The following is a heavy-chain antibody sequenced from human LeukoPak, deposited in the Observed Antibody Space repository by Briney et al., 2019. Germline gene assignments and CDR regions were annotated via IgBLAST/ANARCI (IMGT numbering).Heavy chain of an antibody. V-gene: IGHV4-39*01. CDR2: IYYSGST. D-gene: IGHD6-19*01. CDR3: ARQGWLVPDY. CDR1: GGSISSSSYY. Sequence: SETPSLTCTVSGGSISSSSYYWGWIRQPPGKGLEWIGSIYYSGSTYYNPSLKSRVTISVDTSKNQFSLKLSSVTAADTAVYYCARQGWLVPDYWGQGTLVTVSS. J-gene: IGHJ4*02.